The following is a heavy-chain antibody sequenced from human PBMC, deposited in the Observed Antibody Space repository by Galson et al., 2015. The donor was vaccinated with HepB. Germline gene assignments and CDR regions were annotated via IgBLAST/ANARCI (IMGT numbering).Heavy chain of an antibody. J-gene: IGHJ4*02. CDR3: ARSQSGFDSNTFDY. D-gene: IGHD5-12*01. CDR1: GFTYDNYV. V-gene: IGHV3-23*01. Sequence: SLRLSCAASGFTYDNYVMNWVRQAPGKGLEWVSSVSFSGGNTFYADSVKGRFTTSRDNLNNTLSLQMNSLRAEDTAVYYCARSQSGFDSNTFDYWGQGTLVTVSS. CDR2: VSFSGGNT.